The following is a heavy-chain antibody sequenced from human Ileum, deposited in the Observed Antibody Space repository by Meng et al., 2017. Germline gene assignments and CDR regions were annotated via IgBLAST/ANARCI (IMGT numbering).Heavy chain of an antibody. J-gene: IGHJ4*02. D-gene: IGHD7-27*01. Sequence: QGQLQGSGPGLVRPSETLSPTCSVSGDSVISGSYYWNWIRQSAGKGLEWIGYINYSGTAYYNASLGSQVSMSIDTSKNQFSLKLTSVTAADTAVYYCTRDQTSNGWGSFDSWGQGTLVTVSS. CDR2: INYSGTA. CDR3: TRDQTSNGWGSFDS. CDR1: GDSVISGSYY. V-gene: IGHV4-61*01.